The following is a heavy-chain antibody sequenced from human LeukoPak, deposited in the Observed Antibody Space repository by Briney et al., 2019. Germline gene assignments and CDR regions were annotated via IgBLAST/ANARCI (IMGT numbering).Heavy chain of an antibody. CDR3: AAGTGTSDFDH. CDR2: VKSKVRGGTI. Sequence: GGSLRLSCAASGFTFTNAYMNWVRQAPGKGLEWVGRVKSKVRGGTIDYAAPVQGRFSISKDDSKDTLYLHMNSLKTEDTAVYYCAAGTGTSDFDHWGQGTLVTVSS. J-gene: IGHJ4*02. D-gene: IGHD1-7*01. V-gene: IGHV3-15*01. CDR1: GFTFTNAY.